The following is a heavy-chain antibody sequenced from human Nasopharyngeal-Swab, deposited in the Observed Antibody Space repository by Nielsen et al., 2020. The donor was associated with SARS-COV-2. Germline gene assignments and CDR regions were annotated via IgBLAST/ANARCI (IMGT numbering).Heavy chain of an antibody. V-gene: IGHV3-21*01. CDR1: GFTFNNYI. CDR3: ARGPSGSGYYVGDS. Sequence: GGSLRLSCAASGFTFNNYIMTWVRQAPGTGLKWVSSISSSSSYIYYADSVRGRFTISRDNAKNSLYLQMNSLRAEDTAVYYCARGPSGSGYYVGDSWGQGTLVTVSP. J-gene: IGHJ4*02. D-gene: IGHD3-22*01. CDR2: ISSSSSYI.